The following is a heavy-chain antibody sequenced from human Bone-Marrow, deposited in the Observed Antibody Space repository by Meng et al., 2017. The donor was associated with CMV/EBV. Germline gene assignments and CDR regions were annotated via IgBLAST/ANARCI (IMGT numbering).Heavy chain of an antibody. CDR2: IHSGDGRT. V-gene: IGHV3-23*03. Sequence: GESLKISCAAPGFNFRNYGMTWVRHVPGKGLEWVSIIHSGDGRTFYADSVKGRFTISRENFKNIVHLEMKSLRPEDTAVYYCAKDGPIRMDVWGQGTTVTVSS. CDR3: AKDGPIRMDV. CDR1: GFNFRNYG. J-gene: IGHJ6*02.